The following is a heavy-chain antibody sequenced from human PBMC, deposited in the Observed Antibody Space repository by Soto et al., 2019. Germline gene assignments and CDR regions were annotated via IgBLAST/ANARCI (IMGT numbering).Heavy chain of an antibody. D-gene: IGHD3-22*01. Sequence: QVQLVQSGAEVKKPGSSVKVSCKASGGTFSSYAISWVRQAPGHGLEWMGGIIPIFGTANYAQKFQGRVTITADESTSTAYMELSSLRSEDTAVYYCARGGGLYYYESSGYLGYWGQGTLVTVSS. CDR3: ARGGGLYYYESSGYLGY. J-gene: IGHJ4*02. CDR2: IIPIFGTA. CDR1: GGTFSSYA. V-gene: IGHV1-69*01.